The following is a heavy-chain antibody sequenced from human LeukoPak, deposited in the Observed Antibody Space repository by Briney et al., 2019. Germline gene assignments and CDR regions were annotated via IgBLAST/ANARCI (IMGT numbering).Heavy chain of an antibody. D-gene: IGHD3-16*02. CDR1: GGSISSYY. V-gene: IGHV4-59*01. CDR3: ARGYDYVWGSHRALGY. J-gene: IGHJ4*02. Sequence: SETLSLTCTVSGGSISSYYWSWIRQPPGKGLEWIGYIYYSGSTNYSPSLKSRVTISVDTSKNQFSLKLSSVTAADTAVYYCARGYDYVWGSHRALGYWGQGTLVTVSS. CDR2: IYYSGST.